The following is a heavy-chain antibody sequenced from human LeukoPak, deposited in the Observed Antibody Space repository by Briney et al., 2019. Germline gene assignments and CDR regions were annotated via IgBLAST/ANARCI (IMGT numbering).Heavy chain of an antibody. D-gene: IGHD2-2*02. J-gene: IGHJ5*02. CDR1: GYTLTELS. V-gene: IGHV1-24*01. CDR2: FDPEEGET. Sequence: ASVKVSCKVSGYTLTELSMQWVRQAPGKGLEWMGGFDPEEGETIYAQKFQGRVTMTEDTSTDTAYMELSSMRSADTAVYYCAPQAPHCSSPSCYTRSNWSAPSGQGTLVTVSS. CDR3: APQAPHCSSPSCYTRSNWSAP.